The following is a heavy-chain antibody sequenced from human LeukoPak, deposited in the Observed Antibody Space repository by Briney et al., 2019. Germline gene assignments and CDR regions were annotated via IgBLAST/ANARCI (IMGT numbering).Heavy chain of an antibody. D-gene: IGHD6-13*01. CDR3: ARIRAASATWDY. CDR2: INPSGGST. J-gene: IGHJ4*02. CDR1: GYTFTTYY. Sequence: ASVKVSCKASGYTFTTYYLYWVRQAPGQGLEWMGLINPSGGSTSYAQKFQGRVTMTRDTSTSTVYMELSSLRSEDTAVYYCARIRAASATWDYWGQGTLVTVSS. V-gene: IGHV1-46*01.